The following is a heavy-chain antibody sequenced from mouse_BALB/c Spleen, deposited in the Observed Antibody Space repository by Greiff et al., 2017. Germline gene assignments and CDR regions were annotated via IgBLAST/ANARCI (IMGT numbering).Heavy chain of an antibody. V-gene: IGHV1-54*01. CDR1: GYAFTNYL. CDR2: INPGSGGT. D-gene: IGHD1-1*01. J-gene: IGHJ1*01. Sequence: QVQLQQSGAELVRPGTSVKVSCKASGYAFTNYLIEWVKQRPGQGLEWIGVINPGSGGTNYNEKFKGKATLTADKSSSTAYMQLSSLTSDDSAVYFAARPAVVARWCFDVWGEGTTVTVSA. CDR3: ARPAVVARWCFDV.